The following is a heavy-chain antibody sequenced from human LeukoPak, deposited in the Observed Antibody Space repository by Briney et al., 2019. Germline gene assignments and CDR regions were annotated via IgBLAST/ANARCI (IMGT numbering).Heavy chain of an antibody. J-gene: IGHJ4*02. D-gene: IGHD3-10*01. Sequence: PSETLSLTCTVSGASISSGSYYWSWIRQPAGKGLEWIGRIYSSGSTNYNPSLKSRVTISVDTSKNQFSLKLSSVTAADTAVYYCASRKNDGEGSYYDSWGQGTLVTVSS. CDR1: GASISSGSYY. CDR2: IYSSGST. CDR3: ASRKNDGEGSYYDS. V-gene: IGHV4-61*02.